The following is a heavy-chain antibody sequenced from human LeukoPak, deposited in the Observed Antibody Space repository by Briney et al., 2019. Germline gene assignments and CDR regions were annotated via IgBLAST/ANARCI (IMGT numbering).Heavy chain of an antibody. CDR1: GFTFSSYS. Sequence: GGSLRLSCAASGFTFSSYSMNWVRQAPGKGLEWVANIKQDGSEKYYVDSVKGRFTISRDNAKNSLYLQMNSLRAEDTAVYYCARDRITMVRGVITNWFDPWGQGTLVTVSS. D-gene: IGHD3-10*01. CDR2: IKQDGSEK. J-gene: IGHJ5*02. V-gene: IGHV3-7*01. CDR3: ARDRITMVRGVITNWFDP.